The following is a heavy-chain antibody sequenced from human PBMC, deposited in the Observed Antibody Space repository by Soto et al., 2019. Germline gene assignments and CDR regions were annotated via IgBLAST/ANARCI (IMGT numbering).Heavy chain of an antibody. CDR2: ISGSAGST. CDR3: EKAKQQLEGGVSDY. J-gene: IGHJ4*02. V-gene: IGHV3-23*01. Sequence: GGSLRLSCAVSGFTFSSYAMSWVRQAPGKGLEWVSAISGSAGSTYYAASVKGRFTISRDNSKNTLYLQMNSLRAEDTAVYYCEKAKQQLEGGVSDYWGQGTLVTVYS. D-gene: IGHD6-13*01. CDR1: GFTFSSYA.